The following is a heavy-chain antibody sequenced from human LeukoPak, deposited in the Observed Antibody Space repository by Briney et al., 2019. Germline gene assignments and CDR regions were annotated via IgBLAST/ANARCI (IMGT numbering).Heavy chain of an antibody. V-gene: IGHV3-23*01. CDR3: AKQLGYCSDGSCYFPY. CDR2: ISNNGGYT. Sequence: PGGSLRFSCAAPGFTFSSSAMSWVRQAPGKGLEWVSAISNNGGYTYYADSVQGRFTISRDNSKSTLCLQMNSLRAEDTAVYYCAKQLGYCSDGSCYFPYWGQGTLVTVSS. D-gene: IGHD2-15*01. J-gene: IGHJ4*02. CDR1: GFTFSSSA.